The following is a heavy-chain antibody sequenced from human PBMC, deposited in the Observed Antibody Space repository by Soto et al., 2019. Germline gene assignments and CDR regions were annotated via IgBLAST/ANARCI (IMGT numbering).Heavy chain of an antibody. Sequence: EVQLVESGGGLVQPGGSLRLSCAASGFTFSSYWMSWVRQAPGKGLEWVANIKQDGSEKYYVDSVKGRFTISRDNAKNSLYLQMNSLRAEDTAVYYCARDQAGTSTPGIDYWGQGTLGTVSS. CDR1: GFTFSSYW. CDR3: ARDQAGTSTPGIDY. V-gene: IGHV3-7*01. J-gene: IGHJ4*01. CDR2: IKQDGSEK. D-gene: IGHD1-7*01.